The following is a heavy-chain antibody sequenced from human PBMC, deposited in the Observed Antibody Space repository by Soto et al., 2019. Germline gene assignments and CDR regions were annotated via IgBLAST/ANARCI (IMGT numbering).Heavy chain of an antibody. Sequence: EVQLVESGGGLVKPGGSLRLSCAASGFTFSNAWMSWVRQAPGKGLEWVGRIKSKTDGGTTDYAAPVKGRFTISRDDSKNTLYLQMNSLKTEDTAVYYCTTDVNCITIFGVVIMPGCDAFDIWGQGTMVTVSS. D-gene: IGHD3-3*01. CDR1: GFTFSNAW. CDR3: TTDVNCITIFGVVIMPGCDAFDI. CDR2: IKSKTDGGTT. V-gene: IGHV3-15*01. J-gene: IGHJ3*02.